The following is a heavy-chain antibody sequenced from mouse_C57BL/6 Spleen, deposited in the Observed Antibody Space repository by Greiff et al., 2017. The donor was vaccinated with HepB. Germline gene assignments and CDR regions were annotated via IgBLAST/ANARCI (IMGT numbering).Heavy chain of an antibody. Sequence: VQLQQSGAELVRPGASVKLSCTASGFTFKDDYMHWVKQRPEQGLEWIGWIDPENGNTEYASKFQGKATITADKSSNTAYLQLSSLTSEDTAVCYCTDYGNYVRAYWGQGTLVTVSA. CDR2: IDPENGNT. CDR3: TDYGNYVRAY. V-gene: IGHV14-4*01. D-gene: IGHD2-1*01. J-gene: IGHJ3*01. CDR1: GFTFKDDY.